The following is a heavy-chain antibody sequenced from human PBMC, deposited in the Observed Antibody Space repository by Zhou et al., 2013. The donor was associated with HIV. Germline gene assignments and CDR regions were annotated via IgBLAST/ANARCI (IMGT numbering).Heavy chain of an antibody. Sequence: QVQLVQSGAEVKKPGSSVKVSCKASGGTFSSYAISWVRQAPGQGLEWMGGIIPIFGTANYAQKFQGRVTITTDESTSTAYMELSSLRSEDTAVYYCARESVDYDFWSGYYSLDYWGQGTLVTVSS. V-gene: IGHV1-69*05. CDR2: IIPIFGTA. J-gene: IGHJ4*02. D-gene: IGHD3-3*01. CDR3: ARESVDYDFWSGYYSLDY. CDR1: GGTFSSYA.